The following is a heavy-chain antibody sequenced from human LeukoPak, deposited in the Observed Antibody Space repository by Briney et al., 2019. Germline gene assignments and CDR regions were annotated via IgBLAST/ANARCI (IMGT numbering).Heavy chain of an antibody. Sequence: SETLSLSCTVSGYSISNAYYWGWIRQPPGKGLEWIGSIYHSGSTYYNPSLKSRVTISVDTSKNQFSLKLTSVTAADTAVYYCARVAAKTVDYWGQGTLVTVSS. J-gene: IGHJ4*02. CDR2: IYHSGST. D-gene: IGHD2-15*01. CDR3: ARVAAKTVDY. CDR1: GYSISNAYY. V-gene: IGHV4-38-2*02.